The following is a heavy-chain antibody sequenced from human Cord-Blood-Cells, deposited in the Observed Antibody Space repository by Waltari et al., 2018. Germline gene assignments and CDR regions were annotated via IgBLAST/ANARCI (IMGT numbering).Heavy chain of an antibody. J-gene: IGHJ3*02. D-gene: IGHD6-25*01. CDR2: INHSGST. Sequence: AVYGGSFSGYYWRWIRQPPGKGLEWIGEINHSGSTNYNPSLKSRVTISVDTSKNQFSLKLSSVTAADTAVYYCARGSSSAKAFDIWGQGTMVTVSS. V-gene: IGHV4-34*01. CDR1: GGSFSGYY. CDR3: ARGSSSAKAFDI.